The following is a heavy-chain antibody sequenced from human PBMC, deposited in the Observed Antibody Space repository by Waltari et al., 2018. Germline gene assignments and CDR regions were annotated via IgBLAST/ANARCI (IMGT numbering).Heavy chain of an antibody. Sequence: QVQLVQSGAEVKKPGASVKVSCKASGYTFTSYAMHWVRQAPGQRLEWMGWINAGNGNTKYSQKFQGRXTITRDTSASTAYMELSSLRSEDTAVYYCARISSHYYYYGMDVWGQGTTVXVSS. CDR1: GYTFTSYA. J-gene: IGHJ6*02. V-gene: IGHV1-3*01. D-gene: IGHD6-6*01. CDR3: ARISSHYYYYGMDV. CDR2: INAGNGNT.